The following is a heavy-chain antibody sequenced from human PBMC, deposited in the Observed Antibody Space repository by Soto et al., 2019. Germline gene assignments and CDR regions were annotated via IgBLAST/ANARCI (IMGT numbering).Heavy chain of an antibody. CDR1: GFTFSSYA. D-gene: IGHD4-17*01. CDR3: ARDQWGTVSIQFEY. CDR2: ISYDGSNK. V-gene: IGHV3-30*04. J-gene: IGHJ4*02. Sequence: QVQLVESGGGVVQPGRSLRLSCAASGFTFSSYAMHWVRQAPGKGLEWVALISYDGSNKDYADSVKGRYTISRDNSKKTLYLKMNSLRFEDTAVYYCARDQWGTVSIQFEYWGKGT.